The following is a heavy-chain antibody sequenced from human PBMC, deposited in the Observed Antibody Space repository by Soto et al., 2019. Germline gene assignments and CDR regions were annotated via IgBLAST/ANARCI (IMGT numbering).Heavy chain of an antibody. Sequence: GGSLRLSCAASGFTFDDHAMHWVRQAPGKGLEWVSGISWNRGNIDYADSVKGRFTISRDNAKNSLYLQMNSLRAEDTALYYCAKAHYGSGRNYFDNWGQGTLVTVSS. CDR3: AKAHYGSGRNYFDN. D-gene: IGHD3-10*01. J-gene: IGHJ4*02. V-gene: IGHV3-9*01. CDR1: GFTFDDHA. CDR2: ISWNRGNI.